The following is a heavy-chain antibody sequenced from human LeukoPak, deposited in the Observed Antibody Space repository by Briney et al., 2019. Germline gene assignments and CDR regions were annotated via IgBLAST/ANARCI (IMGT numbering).Heavy chain of an antibody. D-gene: IGHD6-13*01. J-gene: IGHJ5*02. CDR3: ARIPGSSWSLGAWFDP. Sequence: PGGSLRLSCAASGFTFSDYYMSWIRQAPGKGLEWVSYISSNSSYTNYADPVKGRFTISRDNAKNSLYLQMNSLRAEDTAVYYCARIPGSSWSLGAWFDPWGQGTLVTVSS. CDR1: GFTFSDYY. V-gene: IGHV3-11*06. CDR2: ISSNSSYT.